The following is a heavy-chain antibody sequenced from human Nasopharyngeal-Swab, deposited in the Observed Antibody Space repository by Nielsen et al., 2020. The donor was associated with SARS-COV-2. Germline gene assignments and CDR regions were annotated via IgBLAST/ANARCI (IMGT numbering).Heavy chain of an antibody. CDR3: ARGGSYYLFDY. CDR2: IYYSGST. D-gene: IGHD1-26*01. V-gene: IGHV4-59*01. Sequence: SETLSLTCTVSGGSISSYYWSWIRQPPGKGLEWIGYIYYSGSTNYNPSLKSRVTISVDTSKNQFSLKLSSVTAADTAVYYCARGGSYYLFDYWGQGTLVTVSS. CDR1: GGSISSYY. J-gene: IGHJ4*02.